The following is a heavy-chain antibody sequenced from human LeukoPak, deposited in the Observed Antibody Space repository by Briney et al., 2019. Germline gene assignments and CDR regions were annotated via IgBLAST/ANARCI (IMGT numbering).Heavy chain of an antibody. V-gene: IGHV4-34*01. J-gene: IGHJ4*02. CDR3: ARLVSSGWSGILPLIGY. CDR1: GGSFSGYY. Sequence: SETLSLTCAVYGGSFSGYYWSWIRQPPGKGLEWIGEINHSGSTNYNPSLKSRVTISVDTSKNQFSLKLSSVTAADTAVYYCARLVSSGWSGILPLIGYWGQGTLVTVSS. CDR2: INHSGST. D-gene: IGHD6-19*01.